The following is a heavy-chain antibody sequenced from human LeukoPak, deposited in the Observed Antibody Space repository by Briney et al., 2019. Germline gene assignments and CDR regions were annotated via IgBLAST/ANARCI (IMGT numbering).Heavy chain of an antibody. Sequence: PSETLSLTCTVSGGSISTYYWRWIRQAPGKGLEYIGFIYYSGSTKYNPSLKSRVTMSVDTSKNQFSLRLTSVTAADTAVYYCVRSPYSTGWYWRDRINWFDPWGQGTLVTVSS. J-gene: IGHJ5*02. V-gene: IGHV4-59*01. D-gene: IGHD6-13*01. CDR3: VRSPYSTGWYWRDRINWFDP. CDR2: IYYSGST. CDR1: GGSISTYY.